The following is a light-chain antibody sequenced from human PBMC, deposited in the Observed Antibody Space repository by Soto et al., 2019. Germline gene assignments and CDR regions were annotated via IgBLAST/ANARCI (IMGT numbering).Light chain of an antibody. CDR2: EVS. J-gene: IGLJ2*01. V-gene: IGLV2-8*01. Sequence: QSVLTQPPSASGSPGQSVTISCTGTSSDVGGYKYVSWYQQHPGKAPKLMIYEVSKRPSGVPGRFSGSKSGNTASLTVSGLQAEDEADYYCSSYAGSNNLRIFGGGTKLTVL. CDR3: SSYAGSNNLRI. CDR1: SSDVGGYKY.